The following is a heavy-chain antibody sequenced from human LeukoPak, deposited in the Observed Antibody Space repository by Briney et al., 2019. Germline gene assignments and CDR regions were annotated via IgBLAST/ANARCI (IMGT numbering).Heavy chain of an antibody. Sequence: FTFSSYAXHWVRQAPGKGLEXVSAISXNGGSTYYAKPVKGRFTISRDNSKKTLYLQMGSLRAEDMAVYYCARGPRYYYDSSGHYFDYWGQGTLVTVSS. CDR3: ARGPRYYYDSSGHYFDY. D-gene: IGHD3-22*01. V-gene: IGHV3-64*01. CDR2: ISXNGGST. CDR1: FTFSSYA. J-gene: IGHJ4*02.